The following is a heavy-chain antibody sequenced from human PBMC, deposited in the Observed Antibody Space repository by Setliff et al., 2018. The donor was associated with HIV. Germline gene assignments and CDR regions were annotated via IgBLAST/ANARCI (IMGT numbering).Heavy chain of an antibody. J-gene: IGHJ3*02. Sequence: LSLTCTVSGGSISSCFWSWIRQPPGKGLEWIGYMSYSGSTYYNPSLKSRIIMSVDTSKNQFSLKLSSVTAADPALYYCARSDSYCSGDCYGVDGVDAFDIWGQGTMVTVSS. CDR1: GGSISSCF. V-gene: IGHV4-59*01. CDR2: MSYSGST. D-gene: IGHD2-21*02. CDR3: ARSDSYCSGDCYGVDGVDAFDI.